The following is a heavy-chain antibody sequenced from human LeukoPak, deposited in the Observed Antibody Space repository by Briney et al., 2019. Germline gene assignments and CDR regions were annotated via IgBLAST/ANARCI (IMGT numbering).Heavy chain of an antibody. Sequence: GGSLRLSCAASGFTFSNYAMHWVRQAPGKGLERVSLISGDGVSTFYADSVKGRFSISRDNSKNSLYLEMNSLRTEDAAMYYCAKESGKFDYWGQGTLVAVSS. V-gene: IGHV3-43*02. J-gene: IGHJ4*02. CDR1: GFTFSNYA. CDR3: AKESGKFDY. CDR2: ISGDGVST.